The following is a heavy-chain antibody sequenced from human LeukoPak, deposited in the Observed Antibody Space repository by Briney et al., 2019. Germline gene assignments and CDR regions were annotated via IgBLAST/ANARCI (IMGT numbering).Heavy chain of an antibody. D-gene: IGHD3-10*01. Sequence: GGSLRLSCAASGFTFSSYSMNWVRQAPGKGLEGVSYISSSSSTIYYADSVKGRFTISRDNAKNSLYLQMNSLRAEDTAVYYCARDPRITMVRGVISWFDPWGQGTLVTVSS. CDR1: GFTFSSYS. V-gene: IGHV3-48*04. CDR2: ISSSSSTI. CDR3: ARDPRITMVRGVISWFDP. J-gene: IGHJ5*02.